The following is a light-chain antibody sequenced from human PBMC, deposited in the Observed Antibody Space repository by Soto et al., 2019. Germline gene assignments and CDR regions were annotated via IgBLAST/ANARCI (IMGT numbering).Light chain of an antibody. J-gene: IGKJ2*01. CDR1: QSVSSN. CDR3: QQYNNWPPVYT. CDR2: GAS. V-gene: IGKV3-15*01. Sequence: EIVMTQSPATLSVSLGERATLSCRASQSVSSNVAWYQQKPGQAPRVLIYGASTRATGIPARFRGSGSGTEFTLTISSLQSEDFAVYYCQQYNNWPPVYTFGQGTKLEIK.